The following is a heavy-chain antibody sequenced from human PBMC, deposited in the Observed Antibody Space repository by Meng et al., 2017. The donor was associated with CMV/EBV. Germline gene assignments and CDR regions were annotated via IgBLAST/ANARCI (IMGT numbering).Heavy chain of an antibody. V-gene: IGHV1-2*02. CDR1: GYRFSDHY. CDR3: VRDHNWGPDY. CDR2: IYPNSGGT. Sequence: QEQLVQPGAEVKSPGASVKVSCQTSGYRFSDHYMHWVRQAPGQGLEWMGWIYPNSGGTHYAQKFQDRVTMTRDTSISTVYMELSRLTSDDTAVYYCVRDHNWGPDYWGQGTLVTVSS. D-gene: IGHD1-1*01. J-gene: IGHJ4*02.